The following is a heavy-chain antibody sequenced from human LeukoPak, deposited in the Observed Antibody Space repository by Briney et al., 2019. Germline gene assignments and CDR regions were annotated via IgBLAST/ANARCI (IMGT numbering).Heavy chain of an antibody. CDR2: IYSGGST. D-gene: IGHD2-2*01. J-gene: IGHJ4*02. CDR3: ARGLGYCTSTTCLLPFDY. CDR1: GFTVSTYY. V-gene: IGHV3-53*01. Sequence: GGSLGLSCAASGFTVSTYYMTWVRQAPGKGLECVSVIYSGGSTYYSDSVKGRFTVSRDNSKNTLYLQMNSLRAEDTAMYYCARGLGYCTSTTCLLPFDYWGQGTLVTVSS.